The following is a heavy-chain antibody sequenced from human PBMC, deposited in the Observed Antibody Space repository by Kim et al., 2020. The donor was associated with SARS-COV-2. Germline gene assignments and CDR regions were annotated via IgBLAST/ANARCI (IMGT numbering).Heavy chain of an antibody. D-gene: IGHD3-9*01. Sequence: SETLSLTCTVSGGYVSSGSYYWSWIRQPPGKGLEWIGYIYYSGSTNYNPSLKSRVTISVDTSKNQFSLKLSSVTAADTAVYYCARMQNYDILTGYSLFDYWGQGTLVTVSS. CDR2: IYYSGST. CDR3: ARMQNYDILTGYSLFDY. J-gene: IGHJ4*02. V-gene: IGHV4-61*01. CDR1: GGYVSSGSYY.